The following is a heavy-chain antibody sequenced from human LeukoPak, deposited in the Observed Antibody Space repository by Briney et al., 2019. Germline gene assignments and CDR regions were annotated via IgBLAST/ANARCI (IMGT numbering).Heavy chain of an antibody. V-gene: IGHV1-8*01. Sequence: ASVTVSCKASGYSFSSYEINWVRQATGQGLEWMGWMKPNSGNTEYAQKFQGRVTMTRNTSINTAYMELSSLRSEDTAVYYCARPGAAAGFEYWGQGTPVTVSS. D-gene: IGHD6-13*01. CDR3: ARPGAAAGFEY. CDR1: GYSFSSYE. J-gene: IGHJ4*02. CDR2: MKPNSGNT.